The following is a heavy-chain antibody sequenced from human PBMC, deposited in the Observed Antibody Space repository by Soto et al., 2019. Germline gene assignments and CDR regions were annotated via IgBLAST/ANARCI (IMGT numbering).Heavy chain of an antibody. J-gene: IGHJ5*02. CDR1: GGSISSYY. CDR3: ARFSSPGTGDWLHP. CDR2: IYTSGST. Sequence: PSETLSLTCTVSGGSISSYYWSWIRQPAGKGLEWIGRIYTSGSTNYNPSLKSRVTMSVDTSKNQFSLKLSSVTAADTAVYYCARFSSPGTGDWLHPWGPGTLLTVST. V-gene: IGHV4-4*07. D-gene: IGHD6-13*01.